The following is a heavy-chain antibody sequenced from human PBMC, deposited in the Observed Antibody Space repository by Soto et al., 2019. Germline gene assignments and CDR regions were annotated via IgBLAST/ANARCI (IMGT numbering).Heavy chain of an antibody. CDR1: GGSISSGGYY. J-gene: IGHJ4*02. V-gene: IGHV4-31*03. CDR3: ARGVYDSTGPHFDY. CDR2: IYYSGST. D-gene: IGHD2-8*01. Sequence: TLSLTCTVSGGSISSGGYYWSWIRQHPGKGLEWIGYIYYSGSTYYNPSLKSRVTISVDTSKNQFSLKLSSVTAADTAVYYCARGVYDSTGPHFDYWGQGTLVTVSS.